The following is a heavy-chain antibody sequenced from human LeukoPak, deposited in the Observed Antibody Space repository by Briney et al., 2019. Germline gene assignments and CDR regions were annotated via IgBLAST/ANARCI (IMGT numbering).Heavy chain of an antibody. V-gene: IGHV4-34*01. CDR2: INHSGST. D-gene: IGHD2-15*01. CDR3: AGAGLGWFDP. CDR1: GGSFSGYY. J-gene: IGHJ5*02. Sequence: PSETLSLTCAVYGGSFSGYYWSWIRQPPGKGLEWIGEINHSGSTNYNPSLKSRVTISVDTSKNQFSLKLSSVTAADTAAYYCAGAGLGWFDPWGQGTLVTVSS.